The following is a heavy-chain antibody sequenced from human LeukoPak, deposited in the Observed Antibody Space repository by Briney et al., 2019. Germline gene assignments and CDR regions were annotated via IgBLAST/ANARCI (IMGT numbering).Heavy chain of an antibody. CDR2: IYSGSST. CDR1: GFTVSSNY. Sequence: GGSLRLSCAASGFTVSSNYMSWVRQAPGKGLEWVSIIYSGSSTYYADSVKGRFTISRDNSKNTMYLQMNSLRAEDTAVYYCAKRIQSAMAMGYWGQGTLVTVSS. J-gene: IGHJ4*02. V-gene: IGHV3-53*01. CDR3: AKRIQSAMAMGY. D-gene: IGHD5-18*01.